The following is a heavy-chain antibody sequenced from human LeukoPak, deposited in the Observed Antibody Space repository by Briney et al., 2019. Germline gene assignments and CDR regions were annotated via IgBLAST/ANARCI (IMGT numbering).Heavy chain of an antibody. CDR3: ARDKKSGESSEIDY. Sequence: PGGSLRLSCAASGFTFSNYWVHWVRQAPGKGLVWVSRINRDGSTTNYAASVKGRFTVSRDNAKNTLNLQMNSLGAEDTAVYYCARDKKSGESSEIDYWGQGTLVTVSS. V-gene: IGHV3-74*01. J-gene: IGHJ4*02. CDR2: INRDGSTT. CDR1: GFTFSNYW. D-gene: IGHD3-10*01.